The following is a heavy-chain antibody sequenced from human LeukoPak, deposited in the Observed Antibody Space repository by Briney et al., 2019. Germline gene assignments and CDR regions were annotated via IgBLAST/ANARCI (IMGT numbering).Heavy chain of an antibody. V-gene: IGHV3-23*01. CDR1: GSTFSAYA. CDR3: AKGGDILTGYYLYWYFDL. Sequence: TGGSLRLSCAASGSTFSAYAMSWVRQAPGKGLEWGSAISRSGSSTDYADSVKGRFTISRDNSKNTLYLQMNSLRPEDTAVYYCAKGGDILTGYYLYWYFDLWGRGTLVTVSS. CDR2: ISRSGSST. D-gene: IGHD3-9*01. J-gene: IGHJ2*01.